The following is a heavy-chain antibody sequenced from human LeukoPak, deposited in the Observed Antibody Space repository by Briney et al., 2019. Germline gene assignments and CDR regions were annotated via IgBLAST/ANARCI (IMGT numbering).Heavy chain of an antibody. J-gene: IGHJ5*02. D-gene: IGHD6-19*01. CDR1: GYTFTGYY. CDR2: INPNSGGT. Sequence: HGASVKVSCKASGYTFTGYYMHWVRQAPGQGLEWMGWINPNSGGTNYAQKFQGRVTMTRDTSISTAYMELSRLRSDDTAVYYCARVGSRYSSDDNWFDPWGQGTLVTVSS. V-gene: IGHV1-2*02. CDR3: ARVGSRYSSDDNWFDP.